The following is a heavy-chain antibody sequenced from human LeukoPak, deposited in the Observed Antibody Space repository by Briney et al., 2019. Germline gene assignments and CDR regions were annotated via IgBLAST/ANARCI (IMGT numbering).Heavy chain of an antibody. CDR3: VRHLSSDSSCCDLDY. J-gene: IGHJ4*02. CDR1: GYSFTTYW. CDR2: IIPRDSAT. Sequence: GESLKISCKASGYSFTTYWIGWVRQLPGEGLEWLGIIIPRDSATRYSPSFKGQVTISVDTSSNTAYLQWSSLTASDTAIHYCVRHLSSDSSCCDLDYWGQGTLVTVSS. V-gene: IGHV5-51*01. D-gene: IGHD3-22*01.